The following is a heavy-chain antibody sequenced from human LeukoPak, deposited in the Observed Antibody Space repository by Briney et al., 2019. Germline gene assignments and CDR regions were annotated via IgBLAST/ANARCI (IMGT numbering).Heavy chain of an antibody. V-gene: IGHV1-2*02. CDR1: VYTLTAYY. CDR3: ARIISYGGSDGFDL. J-gene: IGHJ3*01. D-gene: IGHD1-26*01. CDR2: ISPNSGDT. Sequence: ASVNVSCKASVYTLTAYYIHWVRQAPGQALEWMGWISPNSGDTDDAQKFQGRVTMTRDTPISTVYMALSSLRPDDTAMYYCARIISYGGSDGFDLWGQGTMVTVSS.